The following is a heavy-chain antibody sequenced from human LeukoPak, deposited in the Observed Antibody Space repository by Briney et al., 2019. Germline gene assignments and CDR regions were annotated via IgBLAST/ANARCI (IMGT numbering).Heavy chain of an antibody. CDR1: GFTFSDYS. J-gene: IGHJ4*02. CDR2: ISASGSTI. CDR3: ARARDGYNPSGY. Sequence: GGSLRLSCAASGFTFSDYSMNWVRQAPGKGPEWLSYISASGSTIYYADSVKGRFTISRDNAKNSLYLQMNSLRAEDAAVYYCARARDGYNPSGYWGQGTLVTVSS. D-gene: IGHD5-24*01. V-gene: IGHV3-48*01.